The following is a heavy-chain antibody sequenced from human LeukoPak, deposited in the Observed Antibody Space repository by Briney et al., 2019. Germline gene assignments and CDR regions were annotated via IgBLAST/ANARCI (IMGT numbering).Heavy chain of an antibody. CDR1: GFTFSSYW. J-gene: IGHJ2*01. V-gene: IGHV3-7*01. D-gene: IGHD4-17*01. Sequence: SGGSLRLSCAASGFTFSSYWMSWIRQAPGKGLEWVGHIKSDGREKSYVDSVKGRLTISRDNAKNSLYLQMNNLRAEDTAVYYCARDEGDTVTTYRFDIWGRGTLVTVSS. CDR3: ARDEGDTVTTYRFDI. CDR2: IKSDGREK.